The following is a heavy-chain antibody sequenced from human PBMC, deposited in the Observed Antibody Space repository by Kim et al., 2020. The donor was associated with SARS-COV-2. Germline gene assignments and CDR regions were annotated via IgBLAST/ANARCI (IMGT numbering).Heavy chain of an antibody. Sequence: SETLSLTCTVSGGSFSSYYWSWIRQPPGKGLEWIGYINYSGSTNYNPTPKSRVTISVDTNKNQIALKLISVTAADTAESYCARVPDGSGRIDYWGQGTLVTVSS. D-gene: IGHD3-10*01. CDR3: ARVPDGSGRIDY. CDR2: INYSGST. V-gene: IGHV4-59*13. CDR1: GGSFSSYY. J-gene: IGHJ4*02.